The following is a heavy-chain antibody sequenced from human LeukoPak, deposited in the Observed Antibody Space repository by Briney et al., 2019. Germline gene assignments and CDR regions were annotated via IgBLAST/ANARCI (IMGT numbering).Heavy chain of an antibody. D-gene: IGHD6-13*01. CDR1: GFTFSSYA. V-gene: IGHV3-23*01. CDR2: ISGSGGST. CDR3: ANPPGRSSSWVRNQYFQH. Sequence: GGSLRLSCAASGFTFSSYAMSWVRQAPGKGLEWVSAISGSGGSTYYADSVKGRFTISRDNSKNTLYLQMNSLRAEDTAVYYCANPPGRSSSWVRNQYFQHWGQGTLVTVSS. J-gene: IGHJ1*01.